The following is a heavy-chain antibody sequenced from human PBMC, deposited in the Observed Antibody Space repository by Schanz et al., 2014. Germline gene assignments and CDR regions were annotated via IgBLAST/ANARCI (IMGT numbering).Heavy chain of an antibody. D-gene: IGHD6-13*01. J-gene: IGHJ1*01. Sequence: VQVVESGGDLVQPGGSLRLSCAVSGCTFSNYGMGLVRQAPGKGMEWVALISYDGSNKYYADSVKGRFAISRENSKNTIFLQLSSIRPEDTAVYYCETGRAASNFGSEYFLYWGQGTLVTVSS. CDR1: GCTFSNYG. V-gene: IGHV3-30*03. CDR3: ETGRAASNFGSEYFLY. CDR2: ISYDGSNK.